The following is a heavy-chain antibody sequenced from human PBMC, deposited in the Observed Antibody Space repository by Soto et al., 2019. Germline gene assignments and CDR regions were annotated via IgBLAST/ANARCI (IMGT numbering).Heavy chain of an antibody. D-gene: IGHD6-6*01. J-gene: IGHJ5*02. CDR1: GGSISSSSYY. Sequence: QLQLQESGPGLVKPSETLSLTCTVSGGSISSSSYYWGWIRQPPGKGLEWIGSIYYSGSTYYNPSLKSRVTVSVATAKNQFSLKLSSVTAADTAVYYCARLPSIAALRKPYNWFDPWGQGTLVTVSS. CDR3: ARLPSIAALRKPYNWFDP. CDR2: IYYSGST. V-gene: IGHV4-39*01.